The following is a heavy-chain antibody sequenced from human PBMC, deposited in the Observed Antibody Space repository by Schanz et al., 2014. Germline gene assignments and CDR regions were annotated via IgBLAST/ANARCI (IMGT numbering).Heavy chain of an antibody. V-gene: IGHV1-18*01. Sequence: QVQVVQSGAEVKKPGASVKVSCKASGYTFTDYGVIWVRQAPGQGLEWMGWISTSNGNTNYAQKLQGRVTMTADTSTSTAYMDLRSLRSDDTAVYYCAIDQSPYTNSSDVRYFDYWGQGTLVTVSS. D-gene: IGHD6-6*01. CDR1: GYTFTDYG. J-gene: IGHJ4*02. CDR2: ISTSNGNT. CDR3: AIDQSPYTNSSDVRYFDY.